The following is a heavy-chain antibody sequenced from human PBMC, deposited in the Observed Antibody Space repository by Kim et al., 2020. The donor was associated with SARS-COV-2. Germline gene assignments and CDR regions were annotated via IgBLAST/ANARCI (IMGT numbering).Heavy chain of an antibody. CDR1: GGSISSYY. Sequence: SETLSLTCTVSGGSISSYYWSWIRQPPGKGLEWIGYIYYSGSTNYNPSLKSRVPISVDTSKNQFSLKLSSVTAADTAVYYCARAYCGGDCYSPWYFDLWGRGTLVTVSS. J-gene: IGHJ2*01. CDR2: IYYSGST. D-gene: IGHD2-21*01. V-gene: IGHV4-59*01. CDR3: ARAYCGGDCYSPWYFDL.